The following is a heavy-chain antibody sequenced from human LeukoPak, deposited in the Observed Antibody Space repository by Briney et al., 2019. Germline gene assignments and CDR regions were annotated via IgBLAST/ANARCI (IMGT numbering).Heavy chain of an antibody. J-gene: IGHJ4*02. D-gene: IGHD3-16*01. V-gene: IGHV3-30*18. Sequence: PGGSLRLSCAASGFNFRDYGIHWVRQAPGKGLEWVAAMSYDESFDYYGESEKGRFIISRDNSMSTVYLQMNSLRAADTAVYFCAKERQRGISYGGGPFDCWGQGILVTVSS. CDR1: GFNFRDYG. CDR2: MSYDESFD. CDR3: AKERQRGISYGGGPFDC.